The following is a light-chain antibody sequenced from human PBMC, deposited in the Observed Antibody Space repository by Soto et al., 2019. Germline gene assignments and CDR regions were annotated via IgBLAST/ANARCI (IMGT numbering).Light chain of an antibody. CDR3: QSFDSSFIGLV. Sequence: QSVLTQPPSASGTPGQRVTISCSGSNSNIDSNTVNWYQQLPGTAPKLLIYDNTNRPSGVPDRFSGSKSGTSASLAITGLQAEDEADYYCQSFDSSFIGLVFGGGTKLTVL. CDR1: NSNIDSNT. V-gene: IGLV1-44*01. CDR2: DNT. J-gene: IGLJ2*01.